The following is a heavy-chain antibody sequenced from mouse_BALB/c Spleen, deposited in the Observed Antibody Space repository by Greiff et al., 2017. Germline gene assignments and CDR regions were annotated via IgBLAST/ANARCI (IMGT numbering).Heavy chain of an antibody. CDR2: IDPSDSET. Sequence: VQLQQPGAELVKPGAPVKLSCKASGYTFTSYWMNWVKQRPGRGLEWIGRIDPSDSETHYNQKFKDKATLTVDKSSSTAYIQLSSLTSEDSAVYYCARYGNYVYYFDYWGQGTTLTVSS. V-gene: IGHV1-69*02. J-gene: IGHJ2*01. D-gene: IGHD2-1*01. CDR1: GYTFTSYW. CDR3: ARYGNYVYYFDY.